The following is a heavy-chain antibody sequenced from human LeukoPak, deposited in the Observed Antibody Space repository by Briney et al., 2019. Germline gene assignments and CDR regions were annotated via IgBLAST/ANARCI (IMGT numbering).Heavy chain of an antibody. V-gene: IGHV4-59*08. CDR3: ARHRTTVVTDYFDY. CDR1: GGSISSYY. Sequence: SETLSLTCTVSGGSISSYYWSWIRQPPGKGLEWIGYIYYSGSTNYNPSLKSRVTISVDTSKNQFSLKLSSVTAADTAVYYCARHRTTVVTDYFDYWGQGTLVTVSS. J-gene: IGHJ4*02. D-gene: IGHD4-23*01. CDR2: IYYSGST.